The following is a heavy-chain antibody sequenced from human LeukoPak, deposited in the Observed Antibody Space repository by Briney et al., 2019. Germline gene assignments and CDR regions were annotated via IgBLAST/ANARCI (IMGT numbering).Heavy chain of an antibody. J-gene: IGHJ4*02. CDR2: IRYDGSSK. Sequence: QPGGSLRLSCAASGFTFSNYVIHWVRQAPGKGLEWVSLIRYDGSSKYYADSVRGRFTISRDNSKNTLYLQMNSLRAEDTAAYYCARYSGNYGLDYWGQGTLVTVSS. CDR1: GFTFSNYV. V-gene: IGHV3-30*02. D-gene: IGHD4-17*01. CDR3: ARYSGNYGLDY.